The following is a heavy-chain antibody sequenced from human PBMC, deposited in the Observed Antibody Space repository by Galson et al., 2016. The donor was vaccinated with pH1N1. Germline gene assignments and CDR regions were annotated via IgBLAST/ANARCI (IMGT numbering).Heavy chain of an antibody. CDR1: GGTFTFYA. CDR2: TIPVFGAP. Sequence: SVKVSCKASGGTFTFYAFTWVRQAPGQGLEWMGGTIPVFGAPTYAQKFQGRVTITTDDSTRTAYMELRSLRSEDTAVCYCATRRGKDYSDRGGYLAYWGQGTLVTVSS. CDR3: ATRRGKDYSDRGGYLAY. V-gene: IGHV1-69*05. D-gene: IGHD3-22*01. J-gene: IGHJ4*02.